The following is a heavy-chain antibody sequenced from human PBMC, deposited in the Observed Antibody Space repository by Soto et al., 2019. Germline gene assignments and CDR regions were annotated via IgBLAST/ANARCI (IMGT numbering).Heavy chain of an antibody. CDR3: ARENSYFDY. V-gene: IGHV1-18*01. Sequence: QIQLLQSGAEVKKPGASVKVTCKASGYTFRNFGISWVRQAPGQGLEWMGWIGAYNANANYAQKFQGRLTMTADTTRSTAYMELRSLRSVATAVYYCARENSYFDYWGQGTLVTVSS. CDR2: IGAYNANA. J-gene: IGHJ4*02. CDR1: GYTFRNFG.